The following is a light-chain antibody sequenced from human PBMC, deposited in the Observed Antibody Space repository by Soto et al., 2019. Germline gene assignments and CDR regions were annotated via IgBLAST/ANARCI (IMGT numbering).Light chain of an antibody. CDR1: SSDIGAYNY. CDR3: ISYAGSSTSYV. V-gene: IGLV2-14*01. J-gene: IGLJ1*01. Sequence: QSVLTPPACVSVSTGQSITILCSGTSSDIGAYNYVAWYQQFPGKTPKLIIYEVYNRPSGVSSRFSGSKSGNTASLTISGLQAEDEADYYCISYAGSSTSYVFGTGTKVTVL. CDR2: EVY.